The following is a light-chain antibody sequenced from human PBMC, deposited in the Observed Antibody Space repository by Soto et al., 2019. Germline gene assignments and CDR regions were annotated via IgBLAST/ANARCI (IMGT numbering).Light chain of an antibody. CDR2: DVS. CDR3: QQYNNWPFY. CDR1: QGVTTN. J-gene: IGKJ5*01. V-gene: IGKV3-15*01. Sequence: EIGMRQSAPTLSVYQKERATLSCRAGQGVTTNFAWYQQKSGQSPRLLIYDVSIRATGVPARFSGTGSETDFTLTISCLQSEDSALYFCQQYNNWPFYFAQGTRLAIK.